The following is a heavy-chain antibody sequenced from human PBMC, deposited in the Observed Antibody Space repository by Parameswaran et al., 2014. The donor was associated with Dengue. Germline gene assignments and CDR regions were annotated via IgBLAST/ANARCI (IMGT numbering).Heavy chain of an antibody. CDR1: GFTFSSYS. CDR2: ISSSSSYI. Sequence: GSLRLSCAASGFTFSSYSMNWVRQAPGKGLEWVSSISSSSSYIYYADSVKGRFTISRDNAKNSLYLQMNSLRAEDTAVYYCARDALTPYYFDYWGQGTLVTVSS. V-gene: IGHV3-21*01. D-gene: IGHD2-15*01. CDR3: ARDALTPYYFDY. J-gene: IGHJ4*02.